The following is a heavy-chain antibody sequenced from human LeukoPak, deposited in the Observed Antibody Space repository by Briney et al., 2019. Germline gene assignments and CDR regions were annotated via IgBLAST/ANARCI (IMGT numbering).Heavy chain of an antibody. CDR1: GGSISSGDYY. J-gene: IGHJ4*02. Sequence: SQTLSLTCTVSGGSISSGDYYWSWIRQPPGKGLEWIGEINHSGSTNYNPSLKSRVTISVDTSKNQFSLKLSSVTAADTAVYYCARSIPWYSSGWYVGWNYWGQGTLVTVSS. V-gene: IGHV4-30-4*01. CDR3: ARSIPWYSSGWYVGWNY. D-gene: IGHD6-19*01. CDR2: INHSGST.